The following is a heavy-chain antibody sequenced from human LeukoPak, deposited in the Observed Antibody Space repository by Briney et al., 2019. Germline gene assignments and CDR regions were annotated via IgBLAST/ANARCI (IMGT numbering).Heavy chain of an antibody. D-gene: IGHD5-12*01. CDR3: ARTLYPRGYSGYDLRYYFDY. J-gene: IGHJ4*02. V-gene: IGHV1-3*01. CDR1: GYTFTSYA. Sequence: GASVKVSCKASGYTFTSYAMHWVRQAPGQRLEWMGWISAGNGNTKYSQKFQGRVTITRDTSASTAYMELSSLRSEDTAVYYCARTLYPRGYSGYDLRYYFDYWGQGTLVTVSS. CDR2: ISAGNGNT.